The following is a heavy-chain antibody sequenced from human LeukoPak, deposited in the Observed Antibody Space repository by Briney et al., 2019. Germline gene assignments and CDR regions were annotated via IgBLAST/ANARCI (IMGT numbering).Heavy chain of an antibody. D-gene: IGHD2-15*01. Sequence: GGSLRLSCTASGFTFGDYAMSWVRQAPGKGLEWVGFTRNKAYGGTIEYAASVKGRFTISRDDSKSFAYLQMNSLKTEDTAVYYCTAQVFCSGRSCYSHWYFDLWGRGTLVTVSS. CDR1: GFTFGDYA. J-gene: IGHJ2*01. V-gene: IGHV3-49*04. CDR2: TRNKAYGGTI. CDR3: TAQVFCSGRSCYSHWYFDL.